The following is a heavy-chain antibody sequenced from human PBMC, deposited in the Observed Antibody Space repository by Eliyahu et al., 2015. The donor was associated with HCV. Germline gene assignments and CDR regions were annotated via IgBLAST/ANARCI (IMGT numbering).Heavy chain of an antibody. D-gene: IGHD3-22*01. V-gene: IGHV4-34*01. J-gene: IGHJ4*02. CDR2: INHRGST. Sequence: QVQLQQWGAGLLKPSETLSLTCAVYGXSFSGYYWSWIRQPPGKGLEWIGEINHRGSTNYNPSLKSRVTISVDTSKNQFSLKLSSVTAADTAVYYCARRWLRYYDSSGYYSWGGTYFDYWGQGTLVTVSP. CDR3: ARRWLRYYDSSGYYSWGGTYFDY. CDR1: GXSFSGYY.